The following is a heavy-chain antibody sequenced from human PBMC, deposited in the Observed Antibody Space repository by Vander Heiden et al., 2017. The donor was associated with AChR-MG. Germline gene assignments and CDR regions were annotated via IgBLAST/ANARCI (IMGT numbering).Heavy chain of an antibody. D-gene: IGHD2-15*01. J-gene: IGHJ4*02. V-gene: IGHV3-23*01. Sequence: EVQLLESGGGLVQPRGSLRLSCAASGFTFSSYAMSWVRQAPGKGLEWVSAISGSGGSTYYADSVKGRFTISRDNSKNTLYLQMNSLRAEDTAVYYCAKSNIMVVAAPYYFDYWGQGTLVTVSS. CDR1: GFTFSSYA. CDR3: AKSNIMVVAAPYYFDY. CDR2: ISGSGGST.